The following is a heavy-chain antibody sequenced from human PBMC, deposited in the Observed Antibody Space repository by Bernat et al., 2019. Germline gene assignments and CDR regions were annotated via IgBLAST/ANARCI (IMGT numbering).Heavy chain of an antibody. V-gene: IGHV3-43*02. CDR1: GFIFHAYV. D-gene: IGHD7-27*01. J-gene: IGHJ4*02. CDR2: ISHDSSAT. CDR3: VRDNTNWAFDY. Sequence: EVQLVESGGGVIQPGGSLRLSCAPSGFIFHAYVMHWVRQAPGMGLEWVSRISHDSSATSYADSVKGRFTISRDNSKNSLYLQMNSLRVEDTALYYCVRDNTNWAFDYWGRGTLVTVS.